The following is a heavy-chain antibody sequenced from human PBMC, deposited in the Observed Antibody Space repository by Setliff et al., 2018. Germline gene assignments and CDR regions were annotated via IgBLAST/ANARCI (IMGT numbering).Heavy chain of an antibody. CDR1: GDSITSIDW. Sequence: SETLSLTCAVSGDSITSIDWWTWVRQPPGRGLEKVGEIYRNGSTNYKSLKSRVTISVDMSKNQFSLKLSSVTAADTAIYYCAGRPQNTPMGPCDYWGQGTLVTVSS. CDR3: AGRPQNTPMGPCDY. V-gene: IGHV4-4*02. CDR2: IYRNGST. J-gene: IGHJ4*02. D-gene: IGHD5-18*01.